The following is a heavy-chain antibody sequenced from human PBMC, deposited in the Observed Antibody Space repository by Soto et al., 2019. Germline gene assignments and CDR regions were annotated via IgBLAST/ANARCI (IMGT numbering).Heavy chain of an antibody. J-gene: IGHJ4*02. Sequence: ASVKVSCKGFGYSFMKYGINWVRQAPGQGLEWVGWISPYSGYTHSAQKFHGRLTLTTDTAASTAYMELRILRSADTALYYCARAASVLIPAAQPSRFDSWGQGTLGTVSS. CDR3: ARAASVLIPAAQPSRFDS. CDR2: ISPYSGYT. CDR1: GYSFMKYG. V-gene: IGHV1-18*01. D-gene: IGHD2-2*01.